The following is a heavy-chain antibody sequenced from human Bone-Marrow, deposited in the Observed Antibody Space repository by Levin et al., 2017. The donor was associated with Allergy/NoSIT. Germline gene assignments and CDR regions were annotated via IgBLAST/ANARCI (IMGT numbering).Heavy chain of an antibody. Sequence: PGGSLRLSCAASGFSFSSYEMNWVRKAPGKGLEWVSYISSRNTTIYYADSVKGRFTISRDNAENSLYLQMNSLRAEDTAIYYCAREGLFMVRVFDYWGRGTLVTVSS. J-gene: IGHJ4*02. V-gene: IGHV3-48*03. D-gene: IGHD3-10*01. CDR3: AREGLFMVRVFDY. CDR2: ISSRNTTI. CDR1: GFSFSSYE.